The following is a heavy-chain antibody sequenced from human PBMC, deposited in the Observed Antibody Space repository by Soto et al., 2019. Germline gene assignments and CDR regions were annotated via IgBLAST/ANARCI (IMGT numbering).Heavy chain of an antibody. CDR3: ARGGLGAGAEGDNWSPP. CDR1: GGSFSDYY. CDR2: INHTGSN. J-gene: IGHJ5*02. Sequence: QVHLQQWGAGLLKPSETLSLTCAVYGGSFSDYYWTWIRQPPGKGLEWIGEINHTGSNNYNSSLRGRATRSVASSKNQFSLKLSSVPAADTAVYYSARGGLGAGAEGDNWSPPWVQGTLVTVSS. D-gene: IGHD6-13*01. V-gene: IGHV4-34*01.